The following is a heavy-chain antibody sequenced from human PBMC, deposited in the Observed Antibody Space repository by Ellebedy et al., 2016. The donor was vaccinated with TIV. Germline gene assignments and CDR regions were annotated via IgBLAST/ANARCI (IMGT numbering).Heavy chain of an antibody. CDR2: INQDGSEK. CDR3: ARDRGYDTFDY. Sequence: PGGSLRLSCAASGFTFTNHWMSWVRQAPGKGLDWVANINQDGSEKYYVDSVRGRFTISRDNAKNSLYLQMNSLRAEDTAVYYCARDRGYDTFDYWGQGILVTVSS. V-gene: IGHV3-7*01. D-gene: IGHD5-12*01. J-gene: IGHJ4*02. CDR1: GFTFTNHW.